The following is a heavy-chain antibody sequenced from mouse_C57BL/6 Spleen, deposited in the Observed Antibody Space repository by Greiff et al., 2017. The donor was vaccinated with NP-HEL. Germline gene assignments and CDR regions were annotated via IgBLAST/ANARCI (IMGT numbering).Heavy chain of an antibody. Sequence: VQLQQPGAELVKPGASVKLSCKASGYTFTSYWMHWVKQRPGRGLEWIGRIDPNSGGTKYNEKFKGKATLTVDKPSSTAYMQLSSLTSEDSAVYYCARWWLQRYYAMDYWGQGTSVTVSS. CDR1: GYTFTSYW. V-gene: IGHV1-72*01. J-gene: IGHJ4*01. CDR3: ARWWLQRYYAMDY. CDR2: IDPNSGGT. D-gene: IGHD1-1*02.